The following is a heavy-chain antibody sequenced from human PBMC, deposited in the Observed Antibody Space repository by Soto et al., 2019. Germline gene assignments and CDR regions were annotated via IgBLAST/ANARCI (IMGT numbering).Heavy chain of an antibody. CDR2: INAGNGNT. CDR3: ATSSSWPHYYYYYGMDV. J-gene: IGHJ6*02. D-gene: IGHD6-13*01. V-gene: IGHV1-3*01. Sequence: ASVKVSCKASGYTFTSYAMHWVRQAPGQRLEWMGWINAGNGNTKYSQKIQGRVNITRDTSASTAYMELSSLRSEDTAVYYCATSSSWPHYYYYYGMDVWGQGTTVTVSS. CDR1: GYTFTSYA.